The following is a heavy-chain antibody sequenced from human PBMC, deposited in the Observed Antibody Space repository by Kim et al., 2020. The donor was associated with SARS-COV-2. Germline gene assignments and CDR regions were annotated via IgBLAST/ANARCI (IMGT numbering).Heavy chain of an antibody. CDR3: ARVESG. J-gene: IGHJ4*02. CDR2: CGSSK. V-gene: IGHV3-48*03. D-gene: IGHD3-3*01. Sequence: CGSSKYTADSVNGRFNITRNNAKNSLYLKMNSLRAEDTAVYYCARVESGWGQGTLVTVSS.